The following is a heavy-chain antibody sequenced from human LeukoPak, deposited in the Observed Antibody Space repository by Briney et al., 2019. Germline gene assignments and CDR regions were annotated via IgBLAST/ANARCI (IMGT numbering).Heavy chain of an antibody. Sequence: SETPSLTCAVYGGSFSGYYWSWIRQPPGKGLEWIGEINHSGSTNYNPSLKSRVTISVDTSKNQFSLKLSSVTAADTAVYYCALIDYYGSGSLVDYWGQGTLVTVSS. D-gene: IGHD3-10*01. J-gene: IGHJ4*02. V-gene: IGHV4-34*01. CDR1: GGSFSGYY. CDR2: INHSGST. CDR3: ALIDYYGSGSLVDY.